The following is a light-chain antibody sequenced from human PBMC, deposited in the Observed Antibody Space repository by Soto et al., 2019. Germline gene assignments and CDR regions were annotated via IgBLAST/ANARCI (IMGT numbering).Light chain of an antibody. V-gene: IGKV3-15*01. CDR2: GAS. CDR1: QTVSSN. CDR3: QQYNQWPPLT. Sequence: EVVMTQSPATLSVSPGERATLSCRASQTVSSNLAWYQQKPGQAPRLLLYGASTRATGIPARFSGSGSGTEFTLTISSLQSEDFAVYYCQQYNQWPPLTFGGGTKVEIK. J-gene: IGKJ4*01.